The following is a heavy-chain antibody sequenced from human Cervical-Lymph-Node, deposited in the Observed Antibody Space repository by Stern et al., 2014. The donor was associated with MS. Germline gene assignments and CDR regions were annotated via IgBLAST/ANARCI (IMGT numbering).Heavy chain of an antibody. D-gene: IGHD1-20*01. CDR1: GFTFSAYG. J-gene: IGHJ5*02. V-gene: IGHV3-30*18. Sequence: VQLVESGGGVVKPGRSLRLSCAASGFTFSAYGMHWVRQAPGKGLEWVAVISAGGALQFYGDSVKGRFTISRENSKNTLLLPMNSLRAEDTAVYYCAKGDNWRRLNPWGQGTLVTVSS. CDR3: AKGDNWRRLNP. CDR2: ISAGGALQ.